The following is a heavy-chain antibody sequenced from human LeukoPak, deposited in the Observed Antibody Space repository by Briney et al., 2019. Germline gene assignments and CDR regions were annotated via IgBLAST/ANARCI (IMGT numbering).Heavy chain of an antibody. CDR2: ISSSSNYI. D-gene: IGHD2-15*01. V-gene: IGHV3-21*01. J-gene: IGHJ4*02. CDR1: GFTFSSYS. Sequence: GGSLRPSCAASGFTFSSYSMNWVRQAPGKGLEWVSSISSSSNYIYYADSVKGRFTISRDNAKNSLYLQMNSLTVEDTAVYYCARDNTYYSGSRYYDRFYYWGQGTLVTVSS. CDR3: ARDNTYYSGSRYYDRFYY.